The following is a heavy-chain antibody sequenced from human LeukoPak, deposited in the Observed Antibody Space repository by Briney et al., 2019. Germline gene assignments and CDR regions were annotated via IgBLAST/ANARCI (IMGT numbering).Heavy chain of an antibody. V-gene: IGHV3-21*01. CDR1: GFTFSSYS. J-gene: IGHJ4*02. CDR2: TSSSSSYI. CDR3: ARVSHGKYFDY. Sequence: GGSLRLSCAASGFTFSSYSMNWVRQAPGKGLEWVSSTSSSSSYIYYADSVTGRFTISRDNAKNSLYLQMNSLRAEDTAVYYCARVSHGKYFDYWGQGTLVTVSS.